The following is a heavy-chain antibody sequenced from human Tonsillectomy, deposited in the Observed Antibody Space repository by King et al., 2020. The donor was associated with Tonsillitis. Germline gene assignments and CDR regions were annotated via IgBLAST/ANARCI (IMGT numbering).Heavy chain of an antibody. Sequence: VQLVESGGDLVQPGGSLRLSCAASGFTFSTYAMTWVRQAPGKGLEWVSDISGSGGSTVYADSVKGRFTISRDNSKNTLYLQMNSLRDDDTAVYYCAKGRGGATEKTYGVDVWGQGTTVTVSS. CDR1: GFTFSTYA. D-gene: IGHD1-26*01. V-gene: IGHV3-23*04. J-gene: IGHJ6*02. CDR3: AKGRGGATEKTYGVDV. CDR2: ISGSGGST.